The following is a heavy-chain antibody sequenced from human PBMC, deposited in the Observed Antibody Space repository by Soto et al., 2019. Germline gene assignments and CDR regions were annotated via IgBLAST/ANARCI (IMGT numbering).Heavy chain of an antibody. V-gene: IGHV4-59*01. CDR3: ARDRGYPETYGMDV. CDR2: IYYSGST. J-gene: IGHJ6*02. Sequence: TSETLSLTCTVSGGSISSYYWSWIRQPPGKGLEWIGYIYYSGSTNYNPSLKSRVTISVDTSKNQFSLKLSSVTAADTAVYYCARDRGYPETYGMDVWGQETTVTVSS. CDR1: GGSISSYY. D-gene: IGHD3-10*01.